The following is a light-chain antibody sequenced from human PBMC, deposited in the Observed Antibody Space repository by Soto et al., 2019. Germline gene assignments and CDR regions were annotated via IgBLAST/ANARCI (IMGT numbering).Light chain of an antibody. CDR3: QQTSSFPLT. CDR2: AAS. J-gene: IGKJ4*01. Sequence: DIQMTQSPSSVSASVGDSLTITCRASQGITSWLAWYQQKPGRAPKLLIYAASSLQSGVPSRFSGSGSGTDFTLTINSLQPEDFGTYYCQQTSSFPLTLGGGTKVEIK. V-gene: IGKV1-12*01. CDR1: QGITSW.